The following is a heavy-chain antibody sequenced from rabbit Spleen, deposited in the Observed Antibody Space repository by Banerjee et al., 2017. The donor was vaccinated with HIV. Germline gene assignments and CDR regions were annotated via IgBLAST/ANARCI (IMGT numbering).Heavy chain of an antibody. V-gene: IGHV1S40*01. CDR3: ARDTSSSFSSCGMDL. Sequence: QSLEESGGDLVKPGASLTLTCTASGFSFSSSDYMCWVRQAPGKGLEWISCIAGSNSGFTYSATWAKGRFTCSKTSSTTVTLQMTSLTVADTATYFCARDTSSSFSSCGMDLWGPGTLVTVS. D-gene: IGHD1-1*01. CDR1: GFSFSSSDY. J-gene: IGHJ6*01. CDR2: IAGSNSGFT.